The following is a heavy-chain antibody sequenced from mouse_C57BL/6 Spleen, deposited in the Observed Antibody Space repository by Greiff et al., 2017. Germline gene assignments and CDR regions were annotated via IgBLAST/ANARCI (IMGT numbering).Heavy chain of an antibody. D-gene: IGHD2-5*01. CDR3: ARSNYSNSFLDY. Sequence: QVQLQQPGAELVKPGASVKLSCKASGYTFTSYWMHWVKQRPGQGLEWIGMIHPNSGSTNYNEKFKSKATLTVDKSSSTAYMQLSSLTSEDSAVYYCARSNYSNSFLDYWGQGTTLTVSS. V-gene: IGHV1-64*01. CDR2: IHPNSGST. CDR1: GYTFTSYW. J-gene: IGHJ2*01.